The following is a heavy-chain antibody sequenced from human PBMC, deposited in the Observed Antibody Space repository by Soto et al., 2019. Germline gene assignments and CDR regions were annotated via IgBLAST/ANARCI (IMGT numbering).Heavy chain of an antibody. CDR3: AKGGPSDYYYYYGMDV. V-gene: IGHV3-30*18. CDR1: GFTFSSYG. J-gene: IGHJ6*02. Sequence: GGSLRLSFAASGFTFSSYGMHWVRQAPGKGLEWVAVISYDGSNKYYADSVKGRFTISRDNSKNTLYLQMNSLRAEDTAVYYCAKGGPSDYYYYYGMDVWGQGTTVTVSS. CDR2: ISYDGSNK.